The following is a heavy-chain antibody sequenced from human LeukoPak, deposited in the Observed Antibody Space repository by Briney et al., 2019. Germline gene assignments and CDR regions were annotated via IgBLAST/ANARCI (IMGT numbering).Heavy chain of an antibody. J-gene: IGHJ4*02. D-gene: IGHD6-19*01. CDR1: GYTFNGYY. CDR2: INPNSGGT. V-gene: IGHV1-2*02. Sequence: GASVKVSCKASGYTFNGYYKHWVRQAPGQGLEWMGWINPNSGGTNYAQKFQGRVTMTRDTSISTAYMELSRLRSDDTAVYYCARSSSGWWYFDYWGQGTLVTVSS. CDR3: ARSSSGWWYFDY.